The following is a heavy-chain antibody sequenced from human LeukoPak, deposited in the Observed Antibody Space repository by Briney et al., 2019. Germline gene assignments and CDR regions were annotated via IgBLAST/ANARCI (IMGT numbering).Heavy chain of an antibody. CDR3: ARVPRPGSGSYPWSWFDP. CDR2: MIPIFGTA. D-gene: IGHD3-10*01. V-gene: IGHV1-69*13. CDR1: GGTFSSYA. J-gene: IGHJ5*02. Sequence: GASVKVSCKASGGTFSSYAISWVRQAPGQGLEWMGGMIPIFGTANYAQKFQGRVTITADESTSTAYMELSSLRSEDTAVYYCARVPRPGSGSYPWSWFDPWGQGTLVTVSS.